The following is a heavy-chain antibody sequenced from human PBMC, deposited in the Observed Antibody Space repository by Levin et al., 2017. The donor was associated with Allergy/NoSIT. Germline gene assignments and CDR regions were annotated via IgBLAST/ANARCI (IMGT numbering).Heavy chain of an antibody. Sequence: KISCQASGGTFSSYAISWVRQAPGQGLEWMGGIIPIFGTANYAQKFQGRVTITADKSTSTAYMELSSLRSEDTAVYYCARSKGYCSSTSCYRENWFDPWGQGTLVTVSS. CDR2: IIPIFGTA. V-gene: IGHV1-69*06. CDR3: ARSKGYCSSTSCYRENWFDP. D-gene: IGHD2-2*02. J-gene: IGHJ5*02. CDR1: GGTFSSYA.